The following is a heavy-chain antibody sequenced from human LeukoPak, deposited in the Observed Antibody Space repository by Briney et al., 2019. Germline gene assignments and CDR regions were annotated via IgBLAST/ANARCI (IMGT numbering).Heavy chain of an antibody. CDR2: INHSGSF. CDR1: GGPFSGYY. J-gene: IGHJ5*02. CDR3: ARVTYCTTTSCHPLGWFDP. Sequence: PSETLSLTCAVYGGPFSGYYWSWIRQAPGKGLEWSGEINHSGSFNYNPSLKSRLLILVDTSKNQFSLKLSSVTAADTAVYYCARVTYCTTTSCHPLGWFDPWGQGTLVTVSS. V-gene: IGHV4-34*01. D-gene: IGHD2-8*01.